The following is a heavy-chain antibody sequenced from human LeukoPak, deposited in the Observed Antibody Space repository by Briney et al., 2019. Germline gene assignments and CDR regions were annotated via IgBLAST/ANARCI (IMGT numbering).Heavy chain of an antibody. Sequence: GGSLRLSCVASRFTFSNYWMSWVRQAPGKGLEWVANINQDGSKKRYADSMKSRFTISRDNAKESLYLQLNSLRAEDTAVYYCAKWGPYCVGDYCPALDSWGPGTLVTVSS. CDR2: INQDGSKK. J-gene: IGHJ4*02. D-gene: IGHD2-21*02. CDR1: RFTFSNYW. V-gene: IGHV3-7*01. CDR3: AKWGPYCVGDYCPALDS.